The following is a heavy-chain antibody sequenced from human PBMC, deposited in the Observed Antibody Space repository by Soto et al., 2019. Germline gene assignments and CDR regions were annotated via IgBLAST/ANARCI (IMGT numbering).Heavy chain of an antibody. V-gene: IGHV4-31*03. CDR2: IYYSGST. D-gene: IGHD3-22*01. CDR1: GGSISSGGYY. Sequence: SETLSLRCTVSGGSISSGGYYWNWIRRHPGKGLEWIGYIYYSGSTYYKPALKSRLTISVDTSKNQFSLRLSSVTAADTAVYYCARSGHYDSSGYYFDHWGQGTLVTVSS. CDR3: ARSGHYDSSGYYFDH. J-gene: IGHJ4*02.